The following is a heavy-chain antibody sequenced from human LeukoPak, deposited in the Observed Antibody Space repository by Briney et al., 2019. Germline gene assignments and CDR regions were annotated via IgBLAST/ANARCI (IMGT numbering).Heavy chain of an antibody. CDR2: IYNSGRT. D-gene: IGHD2-2*01. CDR1: GGSISSGSYY. J-gene: IGHJ6*03. Sequence: PSETLSLTCTVSGGSISSGSYYWSWIRQPAGKGLEWIGRIYNSGRTNYNPSIKSRVSISVDTSKNQFSLKLSSVTAADTAVYYCARASSRYCSSTSCYDYYYYYYMDVWGKGTTVTDS. CDR3: ARASSRYCSSTSCYDYYYYYYMDV. V-gene: IGHV4-61*02.